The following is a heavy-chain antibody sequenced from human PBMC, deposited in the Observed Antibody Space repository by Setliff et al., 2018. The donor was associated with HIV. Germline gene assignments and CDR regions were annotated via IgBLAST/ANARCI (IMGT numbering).Heavy chain of an antibody. CDR3: ASGSHGEGATDY. V-gene: IGHV1-69*13. D-gene: IGHD1-26*01. CDR2: IIPILGTV. CDR1: GGTFSTHS. Sequence: ASVKVSCKASGGTFSTHSISWVRQAPGQGLEWMGGIIPILGTVDYPQKFQGRVTITADESTSTAYMELSSLRSEDTAVYYCASGSHGEGATDYWGLGTLVTVSS. J-gene: IGHJ4*02.